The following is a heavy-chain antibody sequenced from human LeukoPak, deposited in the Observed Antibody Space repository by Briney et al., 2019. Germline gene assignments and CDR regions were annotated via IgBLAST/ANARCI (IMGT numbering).Heavy chain of an antibody. CDR3: ARVTYGSGSYLYYYYMDV. J-gene: IGHJ6*03. Sequence: PSETLSLTCTVSGGSISSYYWSWIRQPPGKGLEWIGYIYYSGSTNYNPSLKSRVTISVDTSKNQFSLKLSSVTAADTAVYYCARVTYGSGSYLYYYYMDVWGKGTTVTVSS. V-gene: IGHV4-59*01. CDR1: GGSISSYY. CDR2: IYYSGST. D-gene: IGHD3-10*01.